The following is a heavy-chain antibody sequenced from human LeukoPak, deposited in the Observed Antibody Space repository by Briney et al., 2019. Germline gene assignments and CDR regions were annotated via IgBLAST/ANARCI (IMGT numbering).Heavy chain of an antibody. D-gene: IGHD5-24*01. J-gene: IGHJ4*02. Sequence: GGSLRLSCAASGFTFSSYAMSWVRQAPGKGLEWVSAISGSGGSTYYADSVEGRFTISRDNSKNTLYLQMDSLRAEDTAVYYCARDKDVYYFDYWGQGTLVTASS. CDR2: ISGSGGST. V-gene: IGHV3-23*01. CDR1: GFTFSSYA. CDR3: ARDKDVYYFDY.